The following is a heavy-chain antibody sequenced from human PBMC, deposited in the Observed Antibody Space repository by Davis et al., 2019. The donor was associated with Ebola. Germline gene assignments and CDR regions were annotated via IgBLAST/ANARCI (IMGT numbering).Heavy chain of an antibody. CDR3: ARVQVVVVAATHFGMDV. CDR1: GYTFASYD. D-gene: IGHD2-15*01. J-gene: IGHJ6*02. V-gene: IGHV1-46*01. Sequence: ASVKVSCKASGYTFASYDINWVRQATGQGLEWMGIINPSGGSTSYAQKFQGRVTMTRDTSTSTVYMELSSLRSEDTAVYYCARVQVVVVAATHFGMDVWGQGTTVTVSS. CDR2: INPSGGST.